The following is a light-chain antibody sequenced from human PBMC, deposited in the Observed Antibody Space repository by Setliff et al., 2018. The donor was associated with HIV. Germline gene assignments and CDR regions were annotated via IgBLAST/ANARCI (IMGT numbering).Light chain of an antibody. CDR2: DVS. V-gene: IGLV2-11*01. J-gene: IGLJ1*01. CDR1: SSDVGGYNY. Sequence: QSVLTQPRSVSGSPGQSVTISCTGTSSDVGGYNYVSWYQHHPGKAPKLMIYDVSKRPSGVPDRFSGSKSGNTASLTISGLQAEDEADYYCCSYTSSGTLVFGTGTKVTVL. CDR3: CSYTSSGTLV.